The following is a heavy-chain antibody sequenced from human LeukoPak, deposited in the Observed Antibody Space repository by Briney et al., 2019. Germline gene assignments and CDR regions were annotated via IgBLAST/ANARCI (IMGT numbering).Heavy chain of an antibody. J-gene: IGHJ6*02. CDR3: ARDSAEEQWPVRYYYYGMDV. D-gene: IGHD6-19*01. V-gene: IGHV1-2*02. Sequence: GASVKVSFMASGYTFTGYYMHWVRQAPGQGLEWMGWINPNSGGTNYAQKFQGRVTMTRDTSISTAYMELSRLRSDDTAVYYCARDSAEEQWPVRYYYYGMDVWGQGTTVTVSS. CDR2: INPNSGGT. CDR1: GYTFTGYY.